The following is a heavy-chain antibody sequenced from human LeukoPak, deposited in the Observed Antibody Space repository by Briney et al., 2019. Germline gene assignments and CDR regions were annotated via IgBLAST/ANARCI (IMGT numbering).Heavy chain of an antibody. V-gene: IGHV3-23*01. CDR3: AKGYCSGGSCCLDY. CDR2: ISGSGGST. J-gene: IGHJ4*02. CDR1: GFTFSSYA. D-gene: IGHD2-15*01. Sequence: PGGSLGLSCAASGFTFSSYAMSWVRQAPGKGLEWVSTISGSGGSTFYADSVKGRFTISRDNSKNTLYLQMNSLRAEDTAVYYCAKGYCSGGSCCLDYWGQGTLVTVSS.